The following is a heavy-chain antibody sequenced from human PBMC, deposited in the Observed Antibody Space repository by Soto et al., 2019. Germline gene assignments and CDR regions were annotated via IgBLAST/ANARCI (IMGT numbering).Heavy chain of an antibody. D-gene: IGHD5-18*01. CDR1: GFTFSSYG. V-gene: IGHV3-30*18. CDR2: ISYDGSNK. J-gene: IGHJ4*02. Sequence: QVQLVESGGGVVQPGRSLRLSCAASGFTFSSYGMHWVRQAPGKGLEWVAVISYDGSNKYYADSVKGRFTISRDNSKNTLYLQMNSLRAQDTAAYYCAKDRYSYGYAIDYWGQGTLVTVSS. CDR3: AKDRYSYGYAIDY.